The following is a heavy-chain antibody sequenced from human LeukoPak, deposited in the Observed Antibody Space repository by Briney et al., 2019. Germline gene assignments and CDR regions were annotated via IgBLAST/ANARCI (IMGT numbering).Heavy chain of an antibody. CDR3: AILPRPPGIAVAGTENPDY. CDR2: IIPIFGTA. D-gene: IGHD6-19*01. J-gene: IGHJ4*02. V-gene: IGHV1-69*05. CDR1: GGTFSSYA. Sequence: GASVKVSCKASGGTFSSYAISWVRQAPGQGLEWMGGIIPIFGTANYAQKFQGRVTITTDESTSTAYMELSSLRSEDTAVYYCAILPRPPGIAVAGTENPDYWGQGTLVTVSS.